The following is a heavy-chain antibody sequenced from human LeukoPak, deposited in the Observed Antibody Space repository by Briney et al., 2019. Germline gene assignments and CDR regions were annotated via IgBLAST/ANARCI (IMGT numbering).Heavy chain of an antibody. CDR1: GFTFSSYW. V-gene: IGHV3-74*01. J-gene: IGHJ3*02. D-gene: IGHD3-10*01. CDR3: ARGGSYSHNAFDI. CDR2: INSDGSST. Sequence: GGSLRLSCAASGFTFSSYWLHWVRQAPGKGLVWVSRINSDGSSTSYADSVKGRFTISGDNAKNTLYLQMNSLRAEDTAVYYCARGGSYSHNAFDIWGQGTMVTVSS.